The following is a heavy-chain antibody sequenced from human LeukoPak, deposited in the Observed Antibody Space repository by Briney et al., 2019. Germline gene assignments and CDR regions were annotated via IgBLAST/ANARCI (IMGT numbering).Heavy chain of an antibody. V-gene: IGHV4-4*07. J-gene: IGHJ4*02. Sequence: SETLSLTCTVSGVSISHYYWTWIRQPAGGGLEWIGRIDTNGSTNYNPSLESRVTMSSDTSNNQFSLNLMSVAAADTAVYYCARGQWQIDYWGQGVLVTVPP. CDR3: ARGQWQIDY. CDR2: IDTNGST. CDR1: GVSISHYY. D-gene: IGHD6-19*01.